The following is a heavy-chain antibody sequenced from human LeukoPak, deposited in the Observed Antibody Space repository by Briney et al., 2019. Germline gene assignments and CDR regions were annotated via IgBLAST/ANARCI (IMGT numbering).Heavy chain of an antibody. CDR3: ARDPAWGYCTNGVCQTPMDV. V-gene: IGHV3-21*01. J-gene: IGHJ6*04. CDR1: GFTFSSYS. D-gene: IGHD2-8*01. CDR2: ISSSSSYI. Sequence: AGGSLRLSCAASGFTFSSYSMNWVRQAPGKGLEWVSSISSSSSYIYYADSVKGRFTISRDNAKNSLYLQMNSLRAEDTAVYYCARDPAWGYCTNGVCQTPMDVWGKGTTVTVSS.